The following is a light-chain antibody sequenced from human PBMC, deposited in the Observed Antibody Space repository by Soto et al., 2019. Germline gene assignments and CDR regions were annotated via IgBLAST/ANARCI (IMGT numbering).Light chain of an antibody. CDR1: QSVSSTY. CDR2: GAS. Sequence: IVLTPSPGTLSLSPEERATLSCRASQSVSSTYLAWYQQKPRQAPRLLLYGASSGATGIPDRFSGSGSETDFTLTISRLEPEDFAVYYCQEYASSQTFGQGPKVDIK. J-gene: IGKJ1*01. CDR3: QEYASSQT. V-gene: IGKV3-20*01.